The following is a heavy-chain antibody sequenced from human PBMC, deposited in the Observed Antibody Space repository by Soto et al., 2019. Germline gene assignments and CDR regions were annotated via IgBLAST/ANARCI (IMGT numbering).Heavy chain of an antibody. J-gene: IGHJ5*02. CDR2: IYTSGST. CDR1: GGSISSYY. CDR3: ARELYCGGDCYSFPNWFDP. D-gene: IGHD2-21*02. Sequence: LSETLSLTCTVSGGSISSYYWSWIRQPAGKGLEWIGRIYTSGSTNYNPSLKSRVTMSVDTSKNQFSLKLSSVTAADTAVYYCARELYCGGDCYSFPNWFDPWGQGTLVTVSS. V-gene: IGHV4-4*07.